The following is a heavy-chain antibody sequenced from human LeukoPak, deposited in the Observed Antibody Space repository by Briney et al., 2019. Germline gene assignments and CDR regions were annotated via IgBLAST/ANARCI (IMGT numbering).Heavy chain of an antibody. CDR1: GYTFTGYY. Sequence: GASVKVSCKASGYTFTGYYMHWVRQAPGQGLEWMGWINPNSGGTNYAQKFQGRVTMTRDTSISTAYMELSRLRSDDTAVYYCARGPTIVVVPADGGVDYWGQGTLVTVSS. J-gene: IGHJ4*02. D-gene: IGHD2-2*01. V-gene: IGHV1-2*02. CDR2: INPNSGGT. CDR3: ARGPTIVVVPADGGVDY.